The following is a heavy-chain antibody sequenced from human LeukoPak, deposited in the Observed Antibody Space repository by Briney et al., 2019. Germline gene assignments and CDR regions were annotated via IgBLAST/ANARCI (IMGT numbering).Heavy chain of an antibody. J-gene: IGHJ6*02. CDR2: ISSSGSTI. V-gene: IGHV3-48*03. CDR3: ARVRGSSASRRGMDV. CDR1: GFTFSSYE. D-gene: IGHD6-19*01. Sequence: GGSLRLSCAASGFTFSSYEMNWVRQAPGKGLEWVSYISSSGSTIYYADSVKGRFTISRDNAKNSLYLQMNSLRAEDTGVYYCARVRGSSASRRGMDVWGQGTTVTVPS.